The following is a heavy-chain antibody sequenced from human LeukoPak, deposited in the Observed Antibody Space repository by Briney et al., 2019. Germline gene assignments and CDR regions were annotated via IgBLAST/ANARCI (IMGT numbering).Heavy chain of an antibody. CDR3: ARTGIVVVPAASDY. V-gene: IGHV4-59*01. CDR2: IYFSGST. Sequence: SETLSLTCTVSGGSISSDYWTWIRQPPGKGLEWIGYIYFSGSTNYNPSLKSRVTISVDTSKNQFSLKLSSVTAADTAVYYCARTGIVVVPAASDYWGQGTLVTVSS. D-gene: IGHD2-2*01. CDR1: GGSISSDY. J-gene: IGHJ4*02.